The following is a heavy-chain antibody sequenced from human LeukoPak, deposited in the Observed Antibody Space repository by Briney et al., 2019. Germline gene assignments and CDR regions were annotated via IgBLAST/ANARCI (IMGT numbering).Heavy chain of an antibody. Sequence: SETLSLTYAVYGGSFSGYSWSWIRQPPGKGLEWIGEINHSGSTNYNPSPKSRVTISVDTSKNQFSLKLSSVTAADTAVYYCARSFSTMVRGVIKYGDWFDPWGQGTLVTVSS. CDR1: GGSFSGYS. J-gene: IGHJ5*02. V-gene: IGHV4-34*01. D-gene: IGHD3-10*01. CDR3: ARSFSTMVRGVIKYGDWFDP. CDR2: INHSGST.